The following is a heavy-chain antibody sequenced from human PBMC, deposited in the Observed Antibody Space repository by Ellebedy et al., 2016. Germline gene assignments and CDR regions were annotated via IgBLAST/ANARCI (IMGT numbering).Heavy chain of an antibody. CDR1: GYSFTSYW. CDR3: ARSYDSSGYSSPDDAFDI. CDR2: IYPGDSDT. V-gene: IGHV5-51*01. J-gene: IGHJ3*02. D-gene: IGHD3-22*01. Sequence: GESLKISCKGSGYSFTSYWIGWVRQMPGKGLEWMGIIYPGDSDTRYSPSFQGQVTISADKSISTAYLQWSSLKASDTAMYYCARSYDSSGYSSPDDAFDIWGQGTMVTVSS.